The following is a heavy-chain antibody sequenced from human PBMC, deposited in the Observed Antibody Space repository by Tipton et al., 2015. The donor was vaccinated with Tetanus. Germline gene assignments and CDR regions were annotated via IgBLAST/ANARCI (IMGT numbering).Heavy chain of an antibody. V-gene: IGHV4-39*07. D-gene: IGHD2-2*01. J-gene: IGHJ5*02. CDR1: RGSISSSNYY. Sequence: TLSLTCTVSRGSISSSNYYWSWIRQPPGKGLEWIGEINHSGGTNYNPSLKSRVTISIDTSKNQFSLKLNSVTAADTAVYYCARTGQRSTSWHYWFDPWGQGTLVTVSS. CDR3: ARTGQRSTSWHYWFDP. CDR2: INHSGGT.